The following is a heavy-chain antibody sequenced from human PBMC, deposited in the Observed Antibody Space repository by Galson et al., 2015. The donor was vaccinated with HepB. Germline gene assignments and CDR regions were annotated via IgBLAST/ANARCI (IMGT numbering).Heavy chain of an antibody. CDR3: ARGALVGVVGGSQHNGFAP. D-gene: IGHD2-15*01. Sequence: SVKVSCKASGYTFSTYSITWVRQAPGQGLEWMGWISPYNRDTKYARKFQGRVTMTPDTFTSTAYMELRSLRSDDTAFYYCARGALVGVVGGSQHNGFAPWGQGTLVAVSS. V-gene: IGHV1-18*01. CDR1: GYTFSTYS. CDR2: ISPYNRDT. J-gene: IGHJ5*02.